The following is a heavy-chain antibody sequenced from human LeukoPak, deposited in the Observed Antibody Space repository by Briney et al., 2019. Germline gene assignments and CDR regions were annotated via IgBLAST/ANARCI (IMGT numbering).Heavy chain of an antibody. CDR3: ARGVGASGSFALFDY. CDR2: IYYSGST. CDR1: GGSISSYY. V-gene: IGHV4-59*01. D-gene: IGHD1-26*01. Sequence: SETLSLTCTVSGGSISSYYWSWIRQPPGKGLEWIGYIYYSGSTNYNPSLKSRVTISVDTSKNQFSLKLSSVTAADTAVYYCARGVGASGSFALFDYWGQGTLVTVSS. J-gene: IGHJ4*02.